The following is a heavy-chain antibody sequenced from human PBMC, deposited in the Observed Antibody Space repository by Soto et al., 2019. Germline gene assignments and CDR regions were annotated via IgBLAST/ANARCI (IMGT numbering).Heavy chain of an antibody. CDR3: GRDPWAADY. D-gene: IGHD3-16*01. CDR2: IYSGGST. Sequence: HPGGSLGLSCAASGFTVSITYMCWVRQAPGKGLEWVSVIYSGGSTFYADSVRGRFTISRDNSKNTVNLQMNSLRAEDTAVYYCGRDPWAADYWGQGTLVTVSS. V-gene: IGHV3-66*01. J-gene: IGHJ4*02. CDR1: GFTVSITY.